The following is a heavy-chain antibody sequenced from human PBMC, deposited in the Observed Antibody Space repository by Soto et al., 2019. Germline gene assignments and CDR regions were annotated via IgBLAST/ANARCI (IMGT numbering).Heavy chain of an antibody. J-gene: IGHJ5*02. CDR2: IYYSGNT. CDR3: ARERPDGARLDP. V-gene: IGHV4-59*12. CDR1: GGSISPYY. D-gene: IGHD6-6*01. Sequence: PSETLSLTCTVSGGSISPYYWTWIRQPPGKGLEWIGYIYYSGNTNYNPSLKSRVTISVDTSKNQFSLKLSSVTAADTAVYYCARERPDGARLDPWGQGTLVTVSS.